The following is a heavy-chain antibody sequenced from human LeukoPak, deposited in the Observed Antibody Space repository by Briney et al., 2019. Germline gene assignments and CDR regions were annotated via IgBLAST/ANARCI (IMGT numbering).Heavy chain of an antibody. CDR2: INPNSGGT. Sequence: SXXVSCKASGYTFTGYYMHWVRQAPGQGLEWMGWINPNSGGTNYAQKFQGRVTMTRDTSISTAYMELSRLRSDDTAVYYCARAENIVVVPAAIFDPWGQGTLVTVSS. D-gene: IGHD2-2*02. CDR3: ARAENIVVVPAAIFDP. CDR1: GYTFTGYY. J-gene: IGHJ5*02. V-gene: IGHV1-2*02.